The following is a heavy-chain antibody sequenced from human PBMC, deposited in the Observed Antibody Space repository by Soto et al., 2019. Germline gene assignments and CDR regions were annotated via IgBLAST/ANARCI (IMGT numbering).Heavy chain of an antibody. CDR2: IVVGSGNT. Sequence: SVKVSCKDSGFTFTSSAVQWVRQARGQRLEWIGWIVVGSGNTNYAQKFQERVTITRDMSTSTAYMELSSLRSEDTDVYYCEALGPYVTDFDYWGQGTLVTVSS. D-gene: IGHD1-20*01. J-gene: IGHJ4*02. V-gene: IGHV1-58*01. CDR3: EALGPYVTDFDY. CDR1: GFTFTSSA.